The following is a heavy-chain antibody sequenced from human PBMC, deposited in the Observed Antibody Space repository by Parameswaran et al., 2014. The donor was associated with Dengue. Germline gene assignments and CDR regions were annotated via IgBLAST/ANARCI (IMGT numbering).Heavy chain of an antibody. V-gene: IGHV4-30-2*01. J-gene: IGHJ5*02. CDR2: IYHSGST. CDR3: ARHSDWGCWFDP. D-gene: IGHD2-8*02. CDR1: GGAISSGGLS. Sequence: ASETLSLTCAVSGGAISSGGLSWSWIRQPPGKGLEWIGYIYHSGSTYYNPSLKSRVTISVDTSMNQFSLKLSSVTAADTAVYYCARHSDWGCWFDPWGQGTLVTVSS.